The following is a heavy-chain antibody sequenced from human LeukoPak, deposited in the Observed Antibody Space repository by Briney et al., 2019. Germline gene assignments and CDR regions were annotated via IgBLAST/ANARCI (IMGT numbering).Heavy chain of an antibody. D-gene: IGHD3-3*01. J-gene: IGHJ5*02. CDR3: VDFWSGP. CDR1: GFTVSSNY. V-gene: IGHV3-53*01. Sequence: GGSLRLSCAASGFTVSSNYMSWVRQAPGKGLEWVSVIYSGGSTYYADSVKGRFTISRDNSKNTLYPQMNSLRAEDTAVYYCVDFWSGPWGQGTLVTVSS. CDR2: IYSGGST.